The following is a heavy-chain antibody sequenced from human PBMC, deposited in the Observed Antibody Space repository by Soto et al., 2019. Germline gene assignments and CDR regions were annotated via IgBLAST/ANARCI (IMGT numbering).Heavy chain of an antibody. Sequence: GGSLRLSCAASGFTFSSYAMSWVRQAPGKGLEWVSAISGSGGSTYYADSVKGRFTISRDNSKNTLYLQMNSLRAEDTAVYYCAKDLEGIAAAGTNAFDIWGQGTMVTVSS. J-gene: IGHJ3*02. CDR2: ISGSGGST. CDR3: AKDLEGIAAAGTNAFDI. D-gene: IGHD6-13*01. CDR1: GFTFSSYA. V-gene: IGHV3-23*01.